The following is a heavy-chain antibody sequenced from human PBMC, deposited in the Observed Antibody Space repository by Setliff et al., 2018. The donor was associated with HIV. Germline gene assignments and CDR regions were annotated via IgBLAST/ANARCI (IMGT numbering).Heavy chain of an antibody. Sequence: SVKVSCKASGGTFGNYGVGWVRQAPGQGLEWVGGIVPILNIANYAQEFQGRVTMTTDTSTSTAYMELRSLRSDDTAVYYCARDSEWGSYIFWTFDIWGQGTMVTVSS. CDR2: IVPILNIA. CDR1: GGTFGNYG. J-gene: IGHJ3*02. V-gene: IGHV1-69*10. CDR3: ARDSEWGSYIFWTFDI. D-gene: IGHD1-26*01.